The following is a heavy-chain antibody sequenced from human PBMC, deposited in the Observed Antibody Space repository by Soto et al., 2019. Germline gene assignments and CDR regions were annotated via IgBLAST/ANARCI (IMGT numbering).Heavy chain of an antibody. CDR3: AKDTTWELLPVDAFVI. J-gene: IGHJ3*02. CDR2: ISWNSGSI. D-gene: IGHD1-26*01. CDR1: GFTFDDYA. Sequence: GGSLRLSCAASGFTFDDYAMHWVRQAPGKGLEWVSGISWNSGSIGYADSVKGRFTISRDNAKNSLYLQMNSLRAEDTALYYCAKDTTWELLPVDAFVIWGPGTMVAVSS. V-gene: IGHV3-9*01.